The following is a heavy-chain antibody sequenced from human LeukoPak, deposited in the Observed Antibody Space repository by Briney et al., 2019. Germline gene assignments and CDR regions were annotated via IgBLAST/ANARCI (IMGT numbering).Heavy chain of an antibody. CDR3: ARDAYYALDY. CDR2: ISSSGGST. V-gene: IGHV3-64D*09. CDR1: GFIFSSYA. J-gene: IGHJ4*02. D-gene: IGHD2-2*01. Sequence: PGGSLRLSCSASGFIFSSYAMHWVRQAPGKRLEYVSAISSSGGSTYYADSVKGRFTISRDNSKNTLYLQMSSLRAEDTAVYYCARDAYYALDYWGQGTLVTVSS.